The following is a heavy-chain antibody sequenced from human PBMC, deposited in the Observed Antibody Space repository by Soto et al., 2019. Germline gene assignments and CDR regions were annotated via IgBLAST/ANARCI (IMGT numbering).Heavy chain of an antibody. CDR3: ARGHYTSPPGYFDY. CDR2: IDSDGDT. J-gene: IGHJ4*02. D-gene: IGHD2-2*02. V-gene: IGHV3-66*01. Sequence: EVPLVESGGGLVQPGGSLRLSCATSGFTVRSNSMSWVRQAPGKGLEWVSLIDSDGDTYYADSVKGRFTISRDNSKNTLYLQMNSLRAEDTAVYYCARGHYTSPPGYFDYWGQGTLVTVSS. CDR1: GFTVRSNS.